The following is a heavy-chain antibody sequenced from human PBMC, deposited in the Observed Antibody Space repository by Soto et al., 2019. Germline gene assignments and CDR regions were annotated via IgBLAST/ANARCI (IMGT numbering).Heavy chain of an antibody. V-gene: IGHV1-69*01. J-gene: IGHJ6*02. CDR3: ARETTFLATAMVIGGMDV. D-gene: IGHD5-18*01. Sequence: QVQLVQSRAEVKKPGSSVKVSCKASGGTFSTYAISWVRQAPGQGLEWMGGIIPIFGTSDYAQRFQGRVTITADESTSTAYMELSSLRSEDTAVYYCARETTFLATAMVIGGMDVWGQGTTVTVSS. CDR1: GGTFSTYA. CDR2: IIPIFGTS.